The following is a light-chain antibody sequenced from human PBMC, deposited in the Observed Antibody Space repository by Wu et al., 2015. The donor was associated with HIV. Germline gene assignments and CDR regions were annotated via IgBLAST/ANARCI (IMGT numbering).Light chain of an antibody. CDR2: GAT. J-gene: IGKJ1*01. V-gene: IGKV3-20*01. CDR3: QQYSSSPRT. CDR1: QTVTNSY. Sequence: EVVLTQSPGTLSLSPGERATLSCKSSQTVTNSYLAWYQHKPGQAPRLLIYGATSRATGIPDRFSGSGSEEDFTLTISGVEPEDFAVYYCQQYSSSPRTFGQGTKVEFK.